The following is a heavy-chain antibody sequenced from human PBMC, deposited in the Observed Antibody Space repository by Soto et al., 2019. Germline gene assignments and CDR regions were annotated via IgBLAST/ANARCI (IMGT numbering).Heavy chain of an antibody. CDR3: ARTYGDHYYYYYYGMDV. J-gene: IGHJ6*02. CDR2: IYYSGST. D-gene: IGHD4-17*01. Sequence: PSETLSLTCTVSGGSISSSSYYWGWIRQPPGKGLEWIGSIYYSGSTYYNPSLKSRVTISVDTSKNQFSLKLSSVTAADTAVYYCARTYGDHYYYYYYGMDVWGQGTTVTVSS. V-gene: IGHV4-39*01. CDR1: GGSISSSSYY.